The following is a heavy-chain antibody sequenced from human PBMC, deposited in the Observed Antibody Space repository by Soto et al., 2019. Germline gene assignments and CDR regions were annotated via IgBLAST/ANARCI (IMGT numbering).Heavy chain of an antibody. J-gene: IGHJ5*02. V-gene: IGHV1-69*12. Sequence: QVQLVQSGAEVQKPGSSVKVSCKASAGTFSSYAISWVRQAPGQGLEWMGGVIPIFGTANYAQKFQGRVTIPADESTSTAYLDLSSLRSEDTAVYSSAIGGDYFLSGSCFDPWGQGTLVTVSS. CDR2: VIPIFGTA. CDR1: AGTFSSYA. CDR3: AIGGDYFLSGSCFDP. D-gene: IGHD4-17*01.